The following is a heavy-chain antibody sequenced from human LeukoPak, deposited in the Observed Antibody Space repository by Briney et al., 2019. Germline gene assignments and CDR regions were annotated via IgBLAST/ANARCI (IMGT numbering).Heavy chain of an antibody. CDR3: ASGYCSSTSCRSHSDY. CDR2: IIPIFGTA. D-gene: IGHD2-2*01. Sequence: GSSVKVSCKASGGTFSSYAISWVRQAPGQGLEWMGGIIPIFGTANYAQKFQGRVTITADESTSTAYMELSSLRSEDTAVYYCASGYCSSTSCRSHSDYWGQETLVTVSS. J-gene: IGHJ4*02. V-gene: IGHV1-69*01. CDR1: GGTFSSYA.